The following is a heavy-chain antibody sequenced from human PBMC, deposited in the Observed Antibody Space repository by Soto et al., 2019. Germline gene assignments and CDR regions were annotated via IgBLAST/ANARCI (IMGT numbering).Heavy chain of an antibody. CDR3: ARFWGPVTATVDDY. CDR1: GFTFSNFG. V-gene: IGHV3-30*03. J-gene: IGHJ4*02. D-gene: IGHD3-16*01. CDR2: ISYDGNIK. Sequence: QVQLVESGGGVVQPGRSLRLSCAASGFTFSNFGMQWVRQAPGKGLEWVASISYDGNIKYSADSVKGRFTISRDNSKNTLYLQMNSLRSGDTAVFYCARFWGPVTATVDDYWGQVTLVTVSS.